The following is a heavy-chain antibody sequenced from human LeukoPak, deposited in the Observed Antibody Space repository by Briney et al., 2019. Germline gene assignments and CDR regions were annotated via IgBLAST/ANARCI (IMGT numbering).Heavy chain of an antibody. D-gene: IGHD3-16*01. CDR3: ARPRMGGRAYFDY. V-gene: IGHV1-8*03. Sequence: ASVKVSCKASGYTFTSYDINWVRQATGQGLEWMGWMNPNSGSTGYAQKFQGRVTITRNTSISTAYMELSSLRSEDTAVYYCARPRMGGRAYFDYWGQGTLVTVSS. J-gene: IGHJ4*02. CDR2: MNPNSGST. CDR1: GYTFTSYD.